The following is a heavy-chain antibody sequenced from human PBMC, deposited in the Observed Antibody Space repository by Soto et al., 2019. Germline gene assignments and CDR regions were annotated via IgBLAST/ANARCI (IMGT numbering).Heavy chain of an antibody. J-gene: IGHJ6*02. CDR2: ISGSGGST. V-gene: IGHV3-23*01. CDR3: ARDRVVVVPAGNYYYYGMDV. CDR1: GFTFSSYA. D-gene: IGHD2-2*01. Sequence: GGSLRLSCAASGFTFSSYAMSWVRQAPGKGLEWVSAISGSGGSTYYADSVKGRFTISRDNSKNTLYLQMNSLRAEDTAVYYCARDRVVVVPAGNYYYYGMDVWGQGTTVTVSS.